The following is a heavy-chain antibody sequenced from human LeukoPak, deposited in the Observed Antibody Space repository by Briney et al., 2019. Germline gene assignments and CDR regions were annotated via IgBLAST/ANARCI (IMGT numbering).Heavy chain of an antibody. CDR1: GYILTEFS. V-gene: IGHV1-24*01. CDR3: AAESVAGHFDY. Sequence: ASVKVSCKVSGYILTEFSMHWVGQAPGKGLEWMGGFDPEDDEKIYAQKFQGRVTMTEDTSSETAYMELSSLRSEDTAVYYCAAESVAGHFDYWGQGTLVTVSS. J-gene: IGHJ4*02. D-gene: IGHD6-19*01. CDR2: FDPEDDEK.